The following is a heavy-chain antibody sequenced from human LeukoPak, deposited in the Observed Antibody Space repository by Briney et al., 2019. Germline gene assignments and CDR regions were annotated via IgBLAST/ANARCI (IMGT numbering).Heavy chain of an antibody. CDR1: GLTVSTNY. V-gene: IGHV3-53*01. CDR2: IFTGGTT. CDR3: AKDLSGSGSYYPLDY. Sequence: GGSLRLSCAASGLTVSTNYMSWVRQTPGWGLEWVSVIFTGGTTYYADSVKGRFTISRDNSNNTLYLQMNSLRAEDTAEYYCAKDLSGSGSYYPLDYWGQGTLVTVSS. J-gene: IGHJ4*02. D-gene: IGHD3-10*01.